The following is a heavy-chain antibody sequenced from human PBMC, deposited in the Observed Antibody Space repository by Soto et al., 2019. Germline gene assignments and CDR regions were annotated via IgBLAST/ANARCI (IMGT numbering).Heavy chain of an antibody. CDR2: IYYSGST. CDR1: GGSISSSSYY. J-gene: IGHJ6*03. CDR3: AGGGSIVVATRRLMDV. V-gene: IGHV4-39*01. D-gene: IGHD3-22*01. Sequence: SETLSLTCTVSGGSISSSSYYWGWIRQPPGKGLEWIGSIYYSGSTYYNPSLKSRVTISVDTSKNQFSLKLISVTAADTAVYYCAGGGSIVVATRRLMDVWGRGTTVTVSS.